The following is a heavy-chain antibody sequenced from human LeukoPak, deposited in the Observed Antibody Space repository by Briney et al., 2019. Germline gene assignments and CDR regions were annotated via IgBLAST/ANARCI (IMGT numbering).Heavy chain of an antibody. J-gene: IGHJ4*02. D-gene: IGHD5-18*01. Sequence: SETLSLTCTVSGGSISSYYWSWIRQPPGKGLEWIGYIYYSGSTNYNPSLKSRVTISVDTSKNQFSLKLSSVTAADTAAYYCARGYSYGYSDYWGQGTLVTVSS. V-gene: IGHV4-59*01. CDR2: IYYSGST. CDR3: ARGYSYGYSDY. CDR1: GGSISSYY.